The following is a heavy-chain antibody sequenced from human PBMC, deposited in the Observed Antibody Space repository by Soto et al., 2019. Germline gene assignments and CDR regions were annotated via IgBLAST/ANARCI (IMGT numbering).Heavy chain of an antibody. D-gene: IGHD2-21*02. CDR1: GFSLSTSGVG. CDR3: AHGYCGGDCSPGHYYYGMDV. V-gene: IGHV2-5*02. CDR2: IYWDDDK. J-gene: IGHJ6*02. Sequence: QITLKESGPTLVKPTQTLTLTCTFSGFSLSTSGVGVGWIRQPPGKALEWLALIYWDDDKRYSPSLKSRLTITKDTSKNQVVLTMTNMDPVDTATYYCAHGYCGGDCSPGHYYYGMDVWGQGTTVTVSS.